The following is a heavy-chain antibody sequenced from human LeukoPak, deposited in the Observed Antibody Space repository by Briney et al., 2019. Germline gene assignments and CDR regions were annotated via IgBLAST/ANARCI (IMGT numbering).Heavy chain of an antibody. V-gene: IGHV3-23*01. Sequence: PGGSLRLSCAASGFTFSNYVMSWVRQAPGRGPEWVSGINGGGGSTFYAESVKGRFTISRDNSKDTLYLQMNSLRAEDTAVYYCVKDGRRSPPCWGQGTLVTVPS. CDR1: GFTFSNYV. CDR2: INGGGGST. D-gene: IGHD2-15*01. J-gene: IGHJ4*02. CDR3: VKDGRRSPPC.